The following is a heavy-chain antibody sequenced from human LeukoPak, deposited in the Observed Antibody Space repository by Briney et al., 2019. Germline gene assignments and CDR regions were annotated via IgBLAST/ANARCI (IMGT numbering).Heavy chain of an antibody. J-gene: IGHJ4*02. V-gene: IGHV3-30*18. CDR3: AKVRGGVDGDY. CDR1: GFTFSSYG. Sequence: GRSLRLSCAASGFTFSSYGMHWVRQAPGKGLEGVAVISYDGSNKYYADSVKDRFTISRDNSKNTLYLQMNSLRAEDTAVYYCAKVRGGVDGDYWGQGTLVTVSS. CDR2: ISYDGSNK. D-gene: IGHD3-16*01.